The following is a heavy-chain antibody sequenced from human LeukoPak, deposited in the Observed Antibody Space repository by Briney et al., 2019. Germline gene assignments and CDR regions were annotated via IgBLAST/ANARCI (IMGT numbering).Heavy chain of an antibody. J-gene: IGHJ4*02. Sequence: SETLSLTCTVSGGSISNYNFYWAWIRQPPGKGLEWIGSINYSGNTYFNLSLESRVTISLDASKNQFSLRLNSVIAADTALYFCAIPPPRRSSGWYPFDSWGRGTLVTVSS. CDR2: INYSGNT. CDR3: AIPPPRRSSGWYPFDS. CDR1: GGSISNYNFY. D-gene: IGHD3-22*01. V-gene: IGHV4-39*01.